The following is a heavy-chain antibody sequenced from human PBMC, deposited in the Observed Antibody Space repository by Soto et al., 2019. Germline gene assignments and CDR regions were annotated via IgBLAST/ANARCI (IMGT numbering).Heavy chain of an antibody. CDR1: GGSFRDHY. CDR3: ASQQWRATNTPYYFDY. Sequence: PLETLSLTCSVSGGSFRDHYWTWIRQHPGKGLEWIGYISYSGYTNYKVSLKSRLTMSVDRSKTQFSLKLSSVTAADTGVYYCASQQWRATNTPYYFDYWGQGTQVTVSS. V-gene: IGHV4-59*08. J-gene: IGHJ4*02. D-gene: IGHD6-19*01. CDR2: ISYSGYT.